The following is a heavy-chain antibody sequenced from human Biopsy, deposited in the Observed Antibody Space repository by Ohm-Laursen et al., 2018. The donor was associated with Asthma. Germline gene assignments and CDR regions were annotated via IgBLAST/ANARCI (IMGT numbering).Heavy chain of an antibody. Sequence: SLRLSCAASGFTFGDYWMSWVRQVPGRGLEWVAVMSFDGRQTYYADSVKGRFTISRDNSKNTLYLQMNSLRAEDTAVYYCAKERHYDFWSGYPIWGQGTMVTVSS. CDR1: GFTFGDYW. J-gene: IGHJ3*02. D-gene: IGHD3-3*01. CDR3: AKERHYDFWSGYPI. CDR2: MSFDGRQT. V-gene: IGHV3-30*18.